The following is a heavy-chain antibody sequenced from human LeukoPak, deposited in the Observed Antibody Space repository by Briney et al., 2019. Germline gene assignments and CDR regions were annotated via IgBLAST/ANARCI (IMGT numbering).Heavy chain of an antibody. CDR1: GFTFDDYA. V-gene: IGHV3-9*01. D-gene: IGHD3-16*01. CDR3: AKRGGSHDAFDI. CDR2: ISWNSGSI. J-gene: IGHJ3*02. Sequence: GRSLRPSCAASGFTFDDYAMHWVRQAPGKGLEWVSGISWNSGSIGYADSVKGRFTISRDNAKNSLYLQMNSLRAEDTALYYCAKRGGSHDAFDIWGQGTMVTVSS.